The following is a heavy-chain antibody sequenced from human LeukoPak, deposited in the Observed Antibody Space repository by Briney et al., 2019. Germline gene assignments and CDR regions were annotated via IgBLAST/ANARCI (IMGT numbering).Heavy chain of an antibody. Sequence: PSETLSLTCAVYGGSFSGYYWSWIRQPPGKGLEWIGEINHSGSTNYNPSLKSRVTISVETSKNQFSLKLSSVTAADTAVYYCARLLQLERRSAIDIWGQGTMVTVSS. CDR1: GGSFSGYY. CDR2: INHSGST. V-gene: IGHV4-34*01. CDR3: ARLLQLERRSAIDI. D-gene: IGHD1-1*01. J-gene: IGHJ3*02.